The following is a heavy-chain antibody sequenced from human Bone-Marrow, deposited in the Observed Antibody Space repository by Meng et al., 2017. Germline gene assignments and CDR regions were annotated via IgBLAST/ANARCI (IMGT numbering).Heavy chain of an antibody. CDR1: GYTFTSYG. V-gene: IGHV1-46*01. CDR3: ARDIMDCSGGSCYSGLGGY. J-gene: IGHJ4*02. Sequence: ASVKVSCKASGYTFTSYGISWVRQAPGQGLEWMGIINPSGGSTSYAQKFQGRVTMTRDTSTSTVYMELSSLRSEDTAVYYCARDIMDCSGGSCYSGLGGYWGQGTLVTVS. D-gene: IGHD2-15*01. CDR2: INPSGGST.